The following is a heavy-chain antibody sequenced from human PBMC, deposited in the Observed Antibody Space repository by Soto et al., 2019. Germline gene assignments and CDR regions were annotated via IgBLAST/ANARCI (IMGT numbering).Heavy chain of an antibody. V-gene: IGHV1-8*01. CDR1: GYTFTSYD. CDR3: ARGRSQSRWFDP. D-gene: IGHD1-26*01. Sequence: GASVKVSCKASGYTFTSYDINWVRQATGQGLEWMGWMNPNSGNTGYAQKFQGRVTMTRNTSISTAYMELSSLRSEDTAVYYCARGRSQSRWFDPWGQGTLVTVSS. CDR2: MNPNSGNT. J-gene: IGHJ5*02.